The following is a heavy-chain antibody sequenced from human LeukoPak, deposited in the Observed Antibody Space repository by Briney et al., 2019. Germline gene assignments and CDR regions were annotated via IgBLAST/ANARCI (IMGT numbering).Heavy chain of an antibody. CDR1: GGSISSGGYS. CDR3: ARVEDGYGYFDH. J-gene: IGHJ4*02. Sequence: PSQTLSLTCAVSGGSISSGGYSWSWIRQPPGKGLEWIGYIYHSGSTYYNPSLKSRVTISVDRSKNQFSLKLISVTAADTAVYYCARVEDGYGYFDHWGQGTLVTVSS. D-gene: IGHD2-2*03. V-gene: IGHV4-30-2*01. CDR2: IYHSGST.